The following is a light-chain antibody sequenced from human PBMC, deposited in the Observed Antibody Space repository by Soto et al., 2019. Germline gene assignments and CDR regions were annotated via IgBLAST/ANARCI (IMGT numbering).Light chain of an antibody. CDR1: QSLLHSDGYNY. CDR2: LTS. J-gene: IGKJ3*01. V-gene: IGKV2-28*01. CDR3: MQGLQALPP. Sequence: DIVMTQSPLSLPVTPGEPASISCRSSQSLLHSDGYNYLDWYLQKPGQSPQLLIYLTSKRASGVPDRFSGSGSGTDVILKISRVEGEDVGVYYCMQGLQALPPCGPGTKVHIK.